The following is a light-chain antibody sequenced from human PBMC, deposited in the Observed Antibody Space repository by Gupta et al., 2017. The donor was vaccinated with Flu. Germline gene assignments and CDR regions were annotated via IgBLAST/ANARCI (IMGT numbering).Light chain of an antibody. J-gene: IGLJ2*01. Sequence: SFDLTQPPSVSVSPGQTASLTCSGDQLGDKYTCWYQQKPGQYPVLVIYQDNKRPSEIPERFSGSDSGNTATLTISGTQTVDDAYYYCQAWDSDIVVFGGGTRLTVL. V-gene: IGLV3-1*01. CDR1: QLGDKY. CDR2: QDN. CDR3: QAWDSDIVV.